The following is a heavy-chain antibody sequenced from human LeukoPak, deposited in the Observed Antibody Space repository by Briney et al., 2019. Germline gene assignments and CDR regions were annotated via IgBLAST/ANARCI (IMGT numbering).Heavy chain of an antibody. Sequence: GASVKVSCKASGYTFTSYGISWVRQAPGQGLEWMGWINPSSGGTRYAQKFQGRVTMTRDTSISTAYMELSRLTSDDTAVYYCARVLTPTVVTSNFDYWGQGTLVTVSS. J-gene: IGHJ4*02. CDR3: ARVLTPTVVTSNFDY. V-gene: IGHV1-2*02. CDR2: INPSSGGT. D-gene: IGHD4-23*01. CDR1: GYTFTSYG.